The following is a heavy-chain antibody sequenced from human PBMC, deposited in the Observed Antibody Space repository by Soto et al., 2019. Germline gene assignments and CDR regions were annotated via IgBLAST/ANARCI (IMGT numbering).Heavy chain of an antibody. D-gene: IGHD3-16*01. J-gene: IGHJ6*02. CDR3: ARDEALDYYYYGKDV. Sequence: PSENLSLTCTVSGGSITTSSYFWSWIRQPPGKGLEWIGDVYYVGNTFYNPSLKSRVTISVDTSKSQFSLKLSSVTAADTVVYYCARDEALDYYYYGKDVWCQGTTI. V-gene: IGHV4-39*07. CDR1: GGSITTSSYF. CDR2: VYYVGNT.